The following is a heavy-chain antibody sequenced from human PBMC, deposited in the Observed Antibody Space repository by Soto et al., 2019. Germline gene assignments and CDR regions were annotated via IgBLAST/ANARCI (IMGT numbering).Heavy chain of an antibody. V-gene: IGHV3-48*02. D-gene: IGHD5-18*01. CDR3: SREPAVGGYGYFDY. CDR2: IYVSSGIM. CDR1: GFTFNSYS. Sequence: EVQLVESGGGLVQPGGSLRLSCAASGFTFNSYSMNWVRQAPGKGLEWVSYIYVSSGIMFYADSVRGRFTISRDDAKNSLFLQMNSMSDEATAVYYCSREPAVGGYGYFDYLGQGTLVTVSS. J-gene: IGHJ4*02.